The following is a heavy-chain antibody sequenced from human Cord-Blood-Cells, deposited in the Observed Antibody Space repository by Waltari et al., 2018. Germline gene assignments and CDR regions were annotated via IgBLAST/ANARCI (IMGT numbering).Heavy chain of an antibody. CDR3: ARGGSETGDRAFDI. Sequence: QVQLVQSGAEVKKPGASVKVSCKASGYTFTGSYTPWVPQAPGQGLEWMGWLNPNSGGTNYAQKFQGWVTMTRDTSISTAYMELSRLRSDDTAVYYCARGGSETGDRAFDIWGQGTMVTVSS. CDR1: GYTFTGSY. J-gene: IGHJ3*02. CDR2: LNPNSGGT. D-gene: IGHD7-27*01. V-gene: IGHV1-2*04.